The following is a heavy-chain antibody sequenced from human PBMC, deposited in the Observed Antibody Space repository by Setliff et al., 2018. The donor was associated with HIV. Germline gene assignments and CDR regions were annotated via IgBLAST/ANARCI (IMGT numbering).Heavy chain of an antibody. V-gene: IGHV4-59*08. J-gene: IGHJ3*01. D-gene: IGHD3-3*01. Sequence: PSETLSLTCTVSGDSISSYYWSWIRQPPGKGLEWIGYIYYSGSTNYNPSLKSRVTISVDTSKNQLSLKLSSVTAADAAVYYCTRGDNFWSGYNFWGQGTMVTVSS. CDR3: TRGDNFWSGYNF. CDR2: IYYSGST. CDR1: GDSISSYY.